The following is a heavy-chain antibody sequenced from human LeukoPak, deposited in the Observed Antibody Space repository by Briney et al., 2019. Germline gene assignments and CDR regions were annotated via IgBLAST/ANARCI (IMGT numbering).Heavy chain of an antibody. D-gene: IGHD6-13*01. Sequence: GRSLRLSCATSGGTFGDYAVSWVRQAPGKGPEWLGFTTSKPYGGTAEYAASVKGRFTISRDDSKSLAYLQMNSLKTEDTAVYYCSRDREAAAGINALDIWGQGTMVTMSS. CDR1: GGTFGDYA. J-gene: IGHJ3*02. CDR2: TTSKPYGGTA. V-gene: IGHV3-49*04. CDR3: SRDREAAAGINALDI.